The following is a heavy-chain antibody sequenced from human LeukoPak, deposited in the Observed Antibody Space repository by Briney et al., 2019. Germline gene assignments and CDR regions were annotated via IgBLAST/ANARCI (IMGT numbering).Heavy chain of an antibody. Sequence: GGSLRLSCAGSGFSFSNYAMSWVRQAPGKGLEWVSIISGSGGRTYYADSVKGRFTISRDNSKNTLYLQMNSLRADDTAIYYCAKDSDELIAAAYNWFDPWGQGTLVTVSS. CDR3: AKDSDELIAAAYNWFDP. CDR2: ISGSGGRT. J-gene: IGHJ5*02. V-gene: IGHV3-23*01. CDR1: GFSFSNYA. D-gene: IGHD6-13*01.